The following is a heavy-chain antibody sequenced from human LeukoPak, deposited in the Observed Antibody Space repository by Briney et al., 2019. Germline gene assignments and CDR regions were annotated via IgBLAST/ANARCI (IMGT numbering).Heavy chain of an antibody. J-gene: IGHJ5*02. CDR2: IIPIFGTA. CDR1: GGTFSSYA. D-gene: IGHD1-14*01. CDR3: ARGRRGPNWFDP. V-gene: IGHV1-69*13. Sequence: GASVKVSCKAPGGTFSSYAISWVRQAPGQGLEWMGGIIPIFGTANYAQKFQGRVTITADESTSTAYMELSSLRSEDTAVYYCARGRRGPNWFDPWGQGTLVTVSS.